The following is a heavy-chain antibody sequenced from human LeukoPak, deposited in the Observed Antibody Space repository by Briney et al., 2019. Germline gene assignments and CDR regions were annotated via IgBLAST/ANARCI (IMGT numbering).Heavy chain of an antibody. CDR2: IYWDDHK. CDR3: AHIISSRFDY. J-gene: IGHJ4*02. CDR1: GFSLSTSGVA. V-gene: IGHV2-5*02. Sequence: SAHTLVNTTQTLTLTCTFSGFSLSTSGVALGWIRQPPGKALEWLALIYWDDHKRYSPSLKSRLTITKDTSKNQVVLTMTNMDPVDTATYYCAHIISSRFDYWGQGTLVTVSS. D-gene: IGHD6-13*01.